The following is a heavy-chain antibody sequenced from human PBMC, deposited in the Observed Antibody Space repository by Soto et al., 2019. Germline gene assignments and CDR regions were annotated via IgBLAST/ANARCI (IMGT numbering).Heavy chain of an antibody. Sequence: GESLKISCKGSGYSFTSYWISWVRQMPGKGLEWMGRIDPSDSYTNYSPSFQGHVTISADKSISTAYLQWSSLKASDTAMYYCATPRYYYDSSGYFPLGVWGQGTTVTVSS. CDR3: ATPRYYYDSSGYFPLGV. CDR1: GYSFTSYW. D-gene: IGHD3-22*01. J-gene: IGHJ6*02. CDR2: IDPSDSYT. V-gene: IGHV5-10-1*01.